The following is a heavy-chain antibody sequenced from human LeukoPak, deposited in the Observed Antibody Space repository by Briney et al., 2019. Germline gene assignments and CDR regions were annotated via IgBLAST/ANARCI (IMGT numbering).Heavy chain of an antibody. Sequence: ASVKVSCKTSGYTFTDYDVHWVRPAPGQGLEWMGWINPNSASTNYAQRLQGRVTFTRDTSLSIAYMELTNLTSEDAAVYFCARGDFGETNTAFDVWGQGTLVAVSS. V-gene: IGHV1-8*03. J-gene: IGHJ3*01. D-gene: IGHD4-17*01. CDR1: GYTFTDYD. CDR2: INPNSAST. CDR3: ARGDFGETNTAFDV.